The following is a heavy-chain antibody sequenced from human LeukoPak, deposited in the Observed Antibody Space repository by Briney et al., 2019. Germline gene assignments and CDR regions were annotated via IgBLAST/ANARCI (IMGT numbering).Heavy chain of an antibody. Sequence: GGSLRLSCAASGFTFSSYGMHWVRQAPGKGLEWVAFIRYDGSNKYYADSVKGRFTISRDNSKNTLYLQMNSLRAEDTAVYYCAKGQGLVEYYDSSGYYLLGAFDIWGQGTMVTVSS. D-gene: IGHD3-22*01. CDR2: IRYDGSNK. V-gene: IGHV3-30*02. CDR1: GFTFSSYG. CDR3: AKGQGLVEYYDSSGYYLLGAFDI. J-gene: IGHJ3*02.